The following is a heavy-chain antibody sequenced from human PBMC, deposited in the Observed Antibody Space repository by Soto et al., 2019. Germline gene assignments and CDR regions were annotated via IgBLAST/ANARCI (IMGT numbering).Heavy chain of an antibody. V-gene: IGHV1-18*01. CDR2: ISAYNGNT. CDR1: GYTFTSYG. D-gene: IGHD3-10*01. Sequence: ASVKVSCKASGYTFTSYGISWVRQAPGQGLEWMGWISAYNGNTNYAQKLQGRVTMTTDTSTSTAYMELRSLRSDDTAVYYCARDSYGSGSSTYYYYYGMDVWGQGTTVTVSS. CDR3: ARDSYGSGSSTYYYYYGMDV. J-gene: IGHJ6*02.